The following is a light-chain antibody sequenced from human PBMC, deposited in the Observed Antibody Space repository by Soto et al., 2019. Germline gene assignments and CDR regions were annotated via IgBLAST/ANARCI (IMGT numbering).Light chain of an antibody. J-gene: IGKJ1*01. CDR1: QSISNW. V-gene: IGKV1-5*01. CDR2: DAS. CDR3: QQFNSYWGT. Sequence: DIQMTQSPSTLSASVGDRVTSTCRTSQSISNWLAWYQQKQGKAPKLLIYDASGLESGVPSRFSGSGSGTEFTLTISSLQPDDFATYYCQQFNSYWGTFGQGTKVDIK.